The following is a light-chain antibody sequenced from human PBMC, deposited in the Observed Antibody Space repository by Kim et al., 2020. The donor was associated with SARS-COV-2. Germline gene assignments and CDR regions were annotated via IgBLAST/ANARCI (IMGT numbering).Light chain of an antibody. CDR3: QQKDSSPWT. CDR1: QGVSSD. CDR2: GAS. Sequence: EMVMTQSPATLSLSPGERVTLSCRASQGVSSDLAWYRQRPGQPPSLLFYGASTRAAGIPARFSGSGSGTDFTLTISGLQSEDFAIYYWQQKDSSPWTFGQGTKLEIK. V-gene: IGKV3-15*01. J-gene: IGKJ1*01.